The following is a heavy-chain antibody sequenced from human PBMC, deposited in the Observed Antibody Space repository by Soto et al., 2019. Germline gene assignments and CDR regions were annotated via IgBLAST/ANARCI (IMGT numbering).Heavy chain of an antibody. CDR2: TSFDGSSG. D-gene: IGHD6-19*01. Sequence: GRSLRLSCAASGFTFSSSSMHWVRQAPGKGLEWVAVTSFDGSSGYYADSVRGRFTISRDNSNNTLYLQMNSLRAEDTAVYYCAKSPPAVAGYFDYWGQGTLVTVSS. V-gene: IGHV3-30*18. J-gene: IGHJ4*02. CDR1: GFTFSSSS. CDR3: AKSPPAVAGYFDY.